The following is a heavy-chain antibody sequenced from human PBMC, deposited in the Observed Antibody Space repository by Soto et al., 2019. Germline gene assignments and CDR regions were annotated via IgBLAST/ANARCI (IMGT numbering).Heavy chain of an antibody. J-gene: IGHJ6*02. CDR1: GYSFTIYW. Sequence: PGESMKISCKGSGYSFTIYWISWVRQMPGKSLEWMGRIDPTDSYTNYSPSFQGHVSISADKSTSTAYLQWSSLKASDTAIYYCARRPXVKEEEDDRYYFYGMDVWGQGTTVTVSS. CDR3: ARRPXVKEEEDDRYYFYGMDV. V-gene: IGHV5-10-1*01. D-gene: IGHD2-15*01. CDR2: IDPTDSYT.